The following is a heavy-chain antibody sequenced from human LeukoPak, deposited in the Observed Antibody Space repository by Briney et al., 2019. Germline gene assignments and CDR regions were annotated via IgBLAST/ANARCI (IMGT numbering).Heavy chain of an antibody. CDR2: INHSGST. CDR3: ARLAPRYFDWLLYGSKNRDY. D-gene: IGHD3-9*01. V-gene: IGHV4-34*01. J-gene: IGHJ4*02. CDR1: GGSFSGYY. Sequence: SETLSLTCAVYGGSFSGYYWSWIRQPPGKGLEWTGEINHSGSTNYNPSLKSRVTISVDTSKNQFSLKLSSVTAADTAVYYCARLAPRYFDWLLYGSKNRDYWGQGTLVTVSS.